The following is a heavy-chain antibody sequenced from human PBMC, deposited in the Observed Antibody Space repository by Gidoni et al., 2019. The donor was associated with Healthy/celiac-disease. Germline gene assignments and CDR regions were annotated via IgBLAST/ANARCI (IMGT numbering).Heavy chain of an antibody. Sequence: QVQLQESGPGLVKPSQTLSLTCTVSGGSISRGGYYWSWIRQHPGKGLEWIGYIYYSGSTYYNPSLKSRVTISVDTSKNQFSLKLSSVTAADTAVYYCARALQDYGDYLIDYWGQGTLVTVSS. CDR1: GGSISRGGYY. CDR3: ARALQDYGDYLIDY. V-gene: IGHV4-31*03. CDR2: IYYSGST. J-gene: IGHJ4*02. D-gene: IGHD4-17*01.